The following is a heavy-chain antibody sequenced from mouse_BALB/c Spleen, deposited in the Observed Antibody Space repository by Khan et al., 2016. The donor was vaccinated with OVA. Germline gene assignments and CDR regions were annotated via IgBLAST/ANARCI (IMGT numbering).Heavy chain of an antibody. D-gene: IGHD1-1*01. J-gene: IGHJ2*01. CDR1: GFTSSSYS. CDR2: ISSGGSYT. Sequence: EVQLQESGGGLVKPGVSLRLSCEASGFTSSSYSMSWVRQTPEKRLEWVATISSGGSYTYYPDSVQGRFPISRDNAKNHLYLQMSSLKSEDTSIYYSTRDRNYYGSTFYFDYWGQGTTLTVSS. CDR3: TRDRNYYGSTFYFDY. V-gene: IGHV5-6-4*01.